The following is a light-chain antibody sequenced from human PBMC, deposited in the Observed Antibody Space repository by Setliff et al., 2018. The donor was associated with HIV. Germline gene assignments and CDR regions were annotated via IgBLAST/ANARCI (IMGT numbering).Light chain of an antibody. V-gene: IGLV1-51*02. CDR1: SSDVGSYNL. CDR2: GNN. CDR3: ETWDSSLSAYV. J-gene: IGLJ1*01. Sequence: QSVLTQPASVSGSPGQSITISCTGTSSDVGSYNLVSWYQQHPGKAPKLLMYGNNKRPSGIPDRCSGSKSGTSATLGITGLQTGDEADYYCETWDSSLSAYVFGTGTKVTVL.